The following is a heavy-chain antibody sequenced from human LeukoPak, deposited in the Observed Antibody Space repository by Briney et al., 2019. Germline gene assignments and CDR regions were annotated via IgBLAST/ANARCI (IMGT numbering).Heavy chain of an antibody. Sequence: SETLSLTCTVSGYSISRDYYWGWIRQPPGVGLEWIGFIHDSGSTYYNPSLKSRVSISRDMSKNQLSLMLSSVTAADTAVYCARGFGAGNYYYGWFDPWGQGTLVSVPS. J-gene: IGHJ5*02. CDR2: IHDSGST. CDR3: RGFGAGNYYYGWFDP. V-gene: IGHV4-38-2*02. CDR1: GYSISRDYY. D-gene: IGHD3-10*01.